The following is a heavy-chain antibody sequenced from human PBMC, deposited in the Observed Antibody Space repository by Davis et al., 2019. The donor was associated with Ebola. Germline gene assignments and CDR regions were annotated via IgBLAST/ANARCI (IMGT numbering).Heavy chain of an antibody. Sequence: ASVKVSCKASGYTFPSYGISWVRPAPRQGLEWMGCTSAYNGNPNYAQKLQGRVTMTTDTSTCTAYMELRSLRCDDAAVEYWARECWQTWFDPWDQGTLVTDSS. V-gene: IGHV1-18*01. CDR2: TSAYNGNP. D-gene: IGHD3-10*02. CDR1: GYTFPSYG. CDR3: ARECWQTWFDP. J-gene: IGHJ5*02.